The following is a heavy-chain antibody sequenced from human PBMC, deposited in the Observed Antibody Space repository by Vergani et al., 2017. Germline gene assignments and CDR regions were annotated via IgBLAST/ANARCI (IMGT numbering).Heavy chain of an antibody. J-gene: IGHJ4*02. D-gene: IGHD2-2*01. CDR2: IYPGDSDT. CDR3: ARFYCSSTSCYLGADY. Sequence: EVQLVQSGAEVKKPGESLKISCKGSGYSFTSYWIGWVRQMPGKGLEWMGIIYPGDSDTRYSPSFQGQVTISADKSIRTAYLQWSSLKASDTAMYYCARFYCSSTSCYLGADYWGQGTLVTVSS. V-gene: IGHV5-51*03. CDR1: GYSFTSYW.